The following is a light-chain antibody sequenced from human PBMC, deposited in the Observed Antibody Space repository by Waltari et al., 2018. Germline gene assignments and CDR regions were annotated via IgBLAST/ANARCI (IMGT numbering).Light chain of an antibody. CDR2: KAS. CDR1: QSISSW. CDR3: QQYNSHSPLTPLT. V-gene: IGKV1-5*03. Sequence: DIQMTQSPSTLSASVGDRVIITCRASQSISSWLAWYQQKPGKAPKPLMYKASTLESGVPARFGGSGSGTEFTLTITSLQPDDFATYYCQQYNSHSPLTPLTFGGGTKVEIK. J-gene: IGKJ4*01.